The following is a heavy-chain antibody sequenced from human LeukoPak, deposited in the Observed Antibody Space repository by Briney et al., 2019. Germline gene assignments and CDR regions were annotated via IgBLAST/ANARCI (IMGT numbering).Heavy chain of an antibody. Sequence: SETLSLTCTVSGGSISGFYWSWIRQPPGKGLEWIGYIYYTGSTNYNPSLKRRVTILVDTSQNRLSLKLSSVPAADTAVYYCVRSKSGTYGWFDPWGQGTLVTVSS. CDR3: VRSKSGTYGWFDP. CDR2: IYYTGST. D-gene: IGHD3-3*01. CDR1: GGSISGFY. J-gene: IGHJ5*02. V-gene: IGHV4-59*01.